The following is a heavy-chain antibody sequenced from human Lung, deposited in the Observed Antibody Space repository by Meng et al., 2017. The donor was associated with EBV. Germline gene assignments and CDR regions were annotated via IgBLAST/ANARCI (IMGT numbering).Heavy chain of an antibody. Sequence: QVHLEESAPGLVKPSVTLSLTCSVSVGSVRSSSYFWSWIRQPPGKRLEWIGQVSVLGSTKYNPSLRSRVTISVDTSRSQFSLKLTSVTTADTAIYYCAKVAGGFLSPHFDSWGQGTLVTVSS. CDR3: AKVAGGFLSPHFDS. J-gene: IGHJ4*01. CDR1: VGSVRSSSYF. V-gene: IGHV4-61*01. D-gene: IGHD5-12*01. CDR2: VSVLGST.